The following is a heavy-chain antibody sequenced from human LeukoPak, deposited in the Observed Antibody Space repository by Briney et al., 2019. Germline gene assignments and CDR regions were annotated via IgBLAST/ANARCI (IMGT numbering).Heavy chain of an antibody. CDR2: INHSGST. J-gene: IGHJ5*02. CDR1: GGSFSSYY. V-gene: IGHV4-34*01. Sequence: SETLSLTCAVYGGSFSSYYWSWIRQPPGKGLEWIGEINHSGSTNYNPSLKSRVTISVDTSKNQFSLKLSSVTAADTAVYYCARELGARPPHWFDPWGQGTLVTVSS. CDR3: ARELGARPPHWFDP. D-gene: IGHD6-6*01.